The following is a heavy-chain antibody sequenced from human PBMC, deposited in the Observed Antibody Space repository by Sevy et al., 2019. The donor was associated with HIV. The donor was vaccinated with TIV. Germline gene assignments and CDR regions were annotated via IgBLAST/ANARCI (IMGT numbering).Heavy chain of an antibody. D-gene: IGHD3-3*01. J-gene: IGHJ6*02. CDR3: AIGYYGFWSGYYYGMDV. V-gene: IGHV1-8*01. CDR2: MNPNSGNT. Sequence: ASVKVSCKASGYTFTSYDINWVRQATGQGLEWMGWMNPNSGNTGYAQKFQGRVIMTRNTSITTAYMELSSLKSEDTAVYYCAIGYYGFWSGYYYGMDVWGQGTTVTVSS. CDR1: GYTFTSYD.